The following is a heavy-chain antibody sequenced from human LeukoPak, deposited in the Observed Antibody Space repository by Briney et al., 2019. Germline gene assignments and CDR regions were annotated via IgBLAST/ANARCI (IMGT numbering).Heavy chain of an antibody. V-gene: IGHV1-46*01. D-gene: IGHD5-24*01. CDR1: GYTFTSYY. Sequence: ASVKSSCKASGYTFTSYYMHWVRQAPGQGLEWGGIINHGDGGTNYAQKFQGRATMSRHTSTSRVYRELNSPGSEDRALSYSAREPRLDGPNSMDVWGQGNPVTVSS. CDR2: INHGDGGT. CDR3: AREPRLDGPNSMDV. J-gene: IGHJ6*02.